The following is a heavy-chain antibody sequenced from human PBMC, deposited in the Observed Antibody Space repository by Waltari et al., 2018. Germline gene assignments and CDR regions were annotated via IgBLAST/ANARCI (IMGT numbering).Heavy chain of an antibody. CDR2: IYYSGGT. Sequence: QVQLQQSGPGLMKPSETLSLTCTVSGDSIRPYYWSWIRQPPGEGLVWIGYIYYSGGTSYGPALMRRVTMALDTAKIQVSLNVSAVTAADTAIYDCAIHRVGLIVRPHDPFDLWGQGTMVTVSS. CDR1: GDSIRPYY. CDR3: AIHRVGLIVRPHDPFDL. V-gene: IGHV4-59*03. J-gene: IGHJ3*01. D-gene: IGHD5-12*01.